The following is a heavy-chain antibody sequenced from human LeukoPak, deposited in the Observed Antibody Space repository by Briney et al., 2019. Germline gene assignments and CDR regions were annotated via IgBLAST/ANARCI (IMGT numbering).Heavy chain of an antibody. CDR3: AHSQDSGSYYGPCCDY. J-gene: IGHJ4*02. CDR2: LYWGDDK. D-gene: IGHD1-26*01. V-gene: IGHV2-5*02. CDR1: GISLSTSGVG. Sequence: ESGPTLVQPTQTLTLTCTFSGISLSTSGVGVGWIRQPPGKALEWLALLYWGDDKRHSPSLSRRPTITWDSSKNQVILTMTNIDPVDTATYYCAHSQDSGSYYGPCCDYWGQGTLVTVSS.